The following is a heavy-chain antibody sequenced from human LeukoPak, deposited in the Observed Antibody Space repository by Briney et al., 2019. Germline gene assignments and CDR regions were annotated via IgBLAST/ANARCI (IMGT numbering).Heavy chain of an antibody. V-gene: IGHV4-39*07. Sequence: SETLSLTCTVSGGSISSSSYYWGWIRQPPGKGLEWIGSIYYSGSTYYNPSLKSRVAISVDTSKNQFSLKLSSVTAADTAVYFCARTTIPVAGLDYWGQGTLVTVSA. CDR3: ARTTIPVAGLDY. CDR1: GGSISSSSYY. CDR2: IYYSGST. J-gene: IGHJ4*02. D-gene: IGHD6-19*01.